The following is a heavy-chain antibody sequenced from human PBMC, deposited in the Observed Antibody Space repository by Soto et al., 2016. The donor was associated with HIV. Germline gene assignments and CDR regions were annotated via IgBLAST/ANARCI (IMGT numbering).Heavy chain of an antibody. CDR2: INWNGGST. CDR1: GFTFDDYG. Sequence: EVQLVESGGGVVRPGGSLRLSCAASGFTFDDYGMSWVRQAPGKGLEWVSGINWNGGSTTYADSVKGRFTISRDKAENFLYLQMNSLRAEDTALYYCARDRGYYYGSGSSKAVYYYGMDVWGQGTTVTVSS. CDR3: ARDRGYYYGSGSSKAVYYYGMDV. D-gene: IGHD3-10*01. V-gene: IGHV3-20*04. J-gene: IGHJ6*02.